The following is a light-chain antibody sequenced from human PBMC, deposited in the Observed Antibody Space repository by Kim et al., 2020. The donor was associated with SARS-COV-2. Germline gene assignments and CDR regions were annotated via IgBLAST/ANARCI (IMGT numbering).Light chain of an antibody. V-gene: IGLV1-51*01. J-gene: IGLJ3*02. CDR1: NSNIVNNY. CDR3: ATWDSSLSARV. CDR2: DNH. Sequence: GQGVTISCSGDNSNIVNNYVSWYQQCPGTAPKLLIYDNHERPSAIPDRFSASKSGTSATLGIIGLQTGDEAEYYCATWDSSLSARVFGGGTKVTVL.